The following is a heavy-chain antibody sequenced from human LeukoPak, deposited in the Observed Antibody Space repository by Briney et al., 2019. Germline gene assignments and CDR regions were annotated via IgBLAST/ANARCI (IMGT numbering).Heavy chain of an antibody. J-gene: IGHJ4*02. CDR1: GGTFSSYA. V-gene: IGHV1-69*04. CDR3: ARGLSEAGMDY. D-gene: IGHD6-13*01. Sequence: AASVKVSCKASGGTFSSYAISWVRQAPGQGLEWMGRIIPILGIANYAQKFQGRVTITADKSTSTAYMELSRLSSDDTAVYSCARGLSEAGMDYWGQGTLVTVSS. CDR2: IIPILGIA.